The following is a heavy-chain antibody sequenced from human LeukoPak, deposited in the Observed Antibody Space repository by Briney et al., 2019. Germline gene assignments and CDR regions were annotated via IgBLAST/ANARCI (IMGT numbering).Heavy chain of an antibody. J-gene: IGHJ4*02. V-gene: IGHV3-53*01. CDR1: GGSFSGYY. CDR3: ARRGGYYDSSGYLVRPFDY. CDR2: IYSGGST. Sequence: ETLSLTCAVYGGSFSGYYWSWIRQPPGKGLEWVSVIYSGGSTYYADSVKGRFTISRDNSKNTLYLPMNSLRAEDTAVYYCARRGGYYDSSGYLVRPFDYWGQGTLVTVSS. D-gene: IGHD3-22*01.